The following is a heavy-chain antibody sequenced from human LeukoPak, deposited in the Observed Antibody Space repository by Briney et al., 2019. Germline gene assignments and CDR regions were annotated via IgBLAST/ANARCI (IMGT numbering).Heavy chain of an antibody. CDR2: IYHSGST. Sequence: SQTLSLTCTVSGGSISSGGYYWSWIRQPPGKGLEWIGYIYHSGSTYYNSSLKSRVTISVDRSKNQFSLKLSSVTAADTAVYYCARVVTGTTGIDYWGQGTLVTVSS. J-gene: IGHJ4*02. D-gene: IGHD1-7*01. CDR3: ARVVTGTTGIDY. V-gene: IGHV4-30-2*01. CDR1: GGSISSGGYY.